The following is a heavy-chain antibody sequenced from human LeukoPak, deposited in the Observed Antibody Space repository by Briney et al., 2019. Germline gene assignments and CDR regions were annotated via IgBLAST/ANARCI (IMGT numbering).Heavy chain of an antibody. Sequence: PGRSLRLSCAASGFTFSSYAMHGVRQAPGKGLEWVAVISYDGSNKYYADSVKGRFTISRDNSKNTLYLQMNSLRAEDTAVYYCARGRVDRYYYDSSGYYEYWGQGTLVTVSS. CDR1: GFTFSSYA. D-gene: IGHD3-22*01. J-gene: IGHJ4*02. CDR2: ISYDGSNK. V-gene: IGHV3-30-3*01. CDR3: ARGRVDRYYYDSSGYYEY.